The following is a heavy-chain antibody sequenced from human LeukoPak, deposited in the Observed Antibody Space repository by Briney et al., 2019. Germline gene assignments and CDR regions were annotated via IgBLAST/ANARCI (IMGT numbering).Heavy chain of an antibody. J-gene: IGHJ4*02. D-gene: IGHD2-21*02. CDR3: ARVSRRRVVTATYYFDY. CDR2: MNPNSGNT. CDR1: GYTFTSYD. Sequence: ASVKVSCKASGYTFTSYDINWVRQATGQGLEWMGWMNPNSGNTGYAQKFQGGVTMTRNTSISTAYMELSSLRSEDTAVYYCARVSRRRVVTATYYFDYWGQGTLVTVSS. V-gene: IGHV1-8*01.